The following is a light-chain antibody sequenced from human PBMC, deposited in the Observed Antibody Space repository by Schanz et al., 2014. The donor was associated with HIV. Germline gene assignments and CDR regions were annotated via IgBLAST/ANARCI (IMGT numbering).Light chain of an antibody. V-gene: IGKV3-20*01. J-gene: IGKJ1*01. CDR1: QTISRY. CDR2: DAS. Sequence: EILMTQSPATLSVSPGERATLSCRASQTISRYLAWYQQKAGQAPRLLIYDASNRATGVPARFSGSGSGTDFTLTISRLEPEDFAVYYCQQYGSSPETFGQGTKVEIK. CDR3: QQYGSSPET.